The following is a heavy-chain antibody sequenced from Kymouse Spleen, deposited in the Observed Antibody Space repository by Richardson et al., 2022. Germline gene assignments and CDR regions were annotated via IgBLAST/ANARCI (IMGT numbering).Heavy chain of an antibody. V-gene: IGHV3-21*03. CDR1: GFTFSSYS. Sequence: EVQLVESGGGLVKPGGSLRLSCAASGFTFSSYSMNWVRQAPGKGLEWVSSISSSSSYIYYADSVKGRFTISRDNAKNSLYLQMNSLRAEDTAVYYCARYSGSYYYGMDVWGQGTTVTVSS. CDR3: ARYSGSYYYGMDV. D-gene: IGHD1-26*01. CDR2: ISSSSSYI. J-gene: IGHJ6*02.